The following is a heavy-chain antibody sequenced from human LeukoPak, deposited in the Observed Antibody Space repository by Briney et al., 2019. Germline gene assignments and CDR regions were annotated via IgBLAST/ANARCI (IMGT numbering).Heavy chain of an antibody. CDR3: ARDPGGWVFDY. J-gene: IGHJ4*02. D-gene: IGHD4-23*01. Sequence: GGSLRLSCAASGFTFSSYSMNWVRQAPGKGLEWVSYISSSSTIYYADSVKGRFTISRDNAKNSLYLQMNSLRAEDTAVYYCARDPGGWVFDYWGQGTLVTVSS. CDR1: GFTFSSYS. V-gene: IGHV3-48*04. CDR2: ISSSSTI.